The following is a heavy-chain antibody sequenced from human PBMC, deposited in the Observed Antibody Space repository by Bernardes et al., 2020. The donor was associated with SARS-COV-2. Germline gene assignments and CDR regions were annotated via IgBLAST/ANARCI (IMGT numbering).Heavy chain of an antibody. J-gene: IGHJ3*02. CDR1: GFTFSSYD. CDR3: TRDHLPNDASDI. CDR2: IGTAGDT. Sequence: GSLRLSCAASGFTFSSYDMHWVRQATGKGLEWVSAIGTAGDTYYPGSVKGRFTISRDDSKSIAYLQMNSLITEDTAVYYCTRDHLPNDASDIWGQGTMVTVSS. V-gene: IGHV3-13*04.